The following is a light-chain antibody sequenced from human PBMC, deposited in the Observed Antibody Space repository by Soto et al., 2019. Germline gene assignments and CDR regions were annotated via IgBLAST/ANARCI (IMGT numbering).Light chain of an antibody. CDR1: QNVGNN. J-gene: IGKJ5*01. Sequence: EIVLTQSPATLSVCPGERATLSCRASQNVGNNLVWYQQKPGQAPRLLIYGASTRATGIPARFSGSGSGTEFTLTISSLQSEDFAVYYCQQYNNWPPITFGQGTRLEIK. V-gene: IGKV3-15*01. CDR3: QQYNNWPPIT. CDR2: GAS.